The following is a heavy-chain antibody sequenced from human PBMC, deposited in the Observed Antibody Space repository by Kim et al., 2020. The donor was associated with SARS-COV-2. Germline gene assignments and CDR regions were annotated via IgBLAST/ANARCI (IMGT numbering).Heavy chain of an antibody. Sequence: SETLSLTCTVSGGSISSGGYYWSWIRQHPGKGLEWIGYIYYSGSTYYNPSLKSRVTISVDTSKNQFSLKLSSVTAADTAVYYCARAAPSFGWFDPWGQGTLVTVSS. D-gene: IGHD3-10*01. CDR3: ARAAPSFGWFDP. V-gene: IGHV4-31*03. CDR2: IYYSGST. J-gene: IGHJ5*02. CDR1: GGSISSGGYY.